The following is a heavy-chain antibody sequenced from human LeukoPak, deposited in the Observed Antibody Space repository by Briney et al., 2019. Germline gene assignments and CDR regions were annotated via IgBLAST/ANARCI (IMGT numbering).Heavy chain of an antibody. J-gene: IGHJ6*02. CDR1: GYSISSGYY. CDR2: ISWNSGSI. CDR3: AKDIYYDILTGSGMDV. Sequence: LSLTCTVSGYSISSGYYWGWIRQPPGKGLEWVSGISWNSGSIGYADSVKGRFTISRDNAKNSLYLQMNSLRAEDTALYYCAKDIYYDILTGSGMDVWGQGTTVTVSS. V-gene: IGHV3-9*01. D-gene: IGHD3-9*01.